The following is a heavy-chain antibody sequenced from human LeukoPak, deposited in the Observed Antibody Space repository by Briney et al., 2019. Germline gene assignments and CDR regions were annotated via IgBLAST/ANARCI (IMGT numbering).Heavy chain of an antibody. CDR2: IHPHSGDT. D-gene: IGHD3-10*01. CDR1: GYTFTVYY. Sequence: GASVKVSCKASGYTFTVYYMHWVRQAPGQGLGYMGWIHPHSGDTNYAQKFQGRVTVTRATSISTAFMEVKRLRSDDTAVYFCARRSGSSFFDYWGQGTLVTVSS. J-gene: IGHJ4*02. V-gene: IGHV1-2*02. CDR3: ARRSGSSFFDY.